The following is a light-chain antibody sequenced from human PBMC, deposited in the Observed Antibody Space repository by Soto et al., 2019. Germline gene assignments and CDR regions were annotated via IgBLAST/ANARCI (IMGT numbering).Light chain of an antibody. V-gene: IGKV3-20*01. CDR2: GAS. CDR3: QQYGSAPRT. CDR1: QSVGSSF. Sequence: EIVLTQSPGTLSLSPGERATLSCRASQSVGSSFLSWYQQKPGQSPRLLIYGASGRETGIPDRFSGSGSGTDFTLTISSLEPEDFAVYYCQQYGSAPRTFGQGTKVDIK. J-gene: IGKJ1*01.